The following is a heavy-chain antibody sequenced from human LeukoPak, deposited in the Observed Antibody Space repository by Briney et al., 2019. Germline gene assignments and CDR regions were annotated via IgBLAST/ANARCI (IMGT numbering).Heavy chain of an antibody. J-gene: IGHJ4*02. CDR3: ARDKGQLDHYFDC. CDR1: GFTVSSNY. D-gene: IGHD6-13*01. Sequence: GGSLRLSCAASGFTVSSNYMSWVRQAPGKGMEWVSVIYSGGSTYYADSVKGRFTISRDNSKNTLYLQMNSLRAEDTAVYYCARDKGQLDHYFDCWGQGTLVTVSS. CDR2: IYSGGST. V-gene: IGHV3-53*01.